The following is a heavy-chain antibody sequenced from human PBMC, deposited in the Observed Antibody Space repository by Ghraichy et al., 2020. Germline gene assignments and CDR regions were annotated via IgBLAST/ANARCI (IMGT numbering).Heavy chain of an antibody. D-gene: IGHD1-1*01. Sequence: SETRSLTCAVYGGSFSGYYWSWIRQPPGKGLEWIGEINHSGSTNYNPSLKSRVTISVDTSKNQFSLKLSSVTAADTAVYYCARQGTRRPYYYYYGMDVWGQGTTVTVSS. J-gene: IGHJ6*02. CDR1: GGSFSGYY. CDR2: INHSGST. V-gene: IGHV4-34*01. CDR3: ARQGTRRPYYYYYGMDV.